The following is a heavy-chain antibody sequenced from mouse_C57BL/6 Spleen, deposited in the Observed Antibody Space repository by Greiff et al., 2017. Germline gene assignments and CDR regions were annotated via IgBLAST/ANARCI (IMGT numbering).Heavy chain of an antibody. J-gene: IGHJ1*03. D-gene: IGHD2-5*01. CDR3: ARSYSNVGI. CDR2: IYPGSGST. Sequence: VQLQQPGAELVKPGASVKMSCTASGYTFTSYWITWVKQRPGQGLEWIGDIYPGSGSTNYNEKVKSKATLTVDTSSSTAYIQLSSLTSEDSAVYYCARSYSNVGIWGTGTTVTVSS. CDR1: GYTFTSYW. V-gene: IGHV1-55*01.